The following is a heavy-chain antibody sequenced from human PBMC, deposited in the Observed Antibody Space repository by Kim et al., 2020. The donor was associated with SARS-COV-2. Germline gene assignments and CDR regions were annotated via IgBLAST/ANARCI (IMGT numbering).Heavy chain of an antibody. J-gene: IGHJ3*02. Sequence: ASVKVSCKASGYTFTSYAMHWVRQAPGQRLEWMGWINAGNGNTKYSQKFQGRVTITRDTSASTAYMELSSLRSEDTAVYYCARLPTYSSSWADAFDIWGQGTMVTVSS. D-gene: IGHD6-13*01. CDR1: GYTFTSYA. CDR3: ARLPTYSSSWADAFDI. CDR2: INAGNGNT. V-gene: IGHV1-3*01.